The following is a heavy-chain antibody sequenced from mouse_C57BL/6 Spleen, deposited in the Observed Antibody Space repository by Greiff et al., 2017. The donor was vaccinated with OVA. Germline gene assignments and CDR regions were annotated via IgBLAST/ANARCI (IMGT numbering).Heavy chain of an antibody. CDR1: GYAFSSSW. CDR2: IYPGDGDT. V-gene: IGHV1-82*01. CDR3: ARSYYDYVFAY. Sequence: QVQLQQSGPELVKPGASVKISCKASGYAFSSSWMNWVKQRPGKGLEWIGRIYPGDGDTNYNGKFKGKATLTADKSSSTAYMQLSSLTSEDSAVYFCARSYYDYVFAYWGQGTLVTVSA. D-gene: IGHD2-4*01. J-gene: IGHJ3*01.